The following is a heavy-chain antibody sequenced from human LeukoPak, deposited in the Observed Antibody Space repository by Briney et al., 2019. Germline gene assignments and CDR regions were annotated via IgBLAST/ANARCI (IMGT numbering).Heavy chain of an antibody. D-gene: IGHD3-22*01. J-gene: IGHJ4*02. CDR2: IQDEGAKT. CDR1: GFTFNTYT. CDR3: ATQTITLVVVISPFDY. V-gene: IGHV3-30*02. Sequence: GGSLRLSCAASGFTFNTYTMHWVRQAPGKGLEWVALIQDEGAKTIYADSVRGRFTLSRDNSRSTVYLQMNSLKPDDTAVYYCATQTITLVVVISPFDYWGQGALVTVSS.